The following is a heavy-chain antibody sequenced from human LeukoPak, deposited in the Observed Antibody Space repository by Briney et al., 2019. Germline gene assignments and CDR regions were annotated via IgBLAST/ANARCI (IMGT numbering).Heavy chain of an antibody. CDR3: ARNVGSGSYYTSYYFDY. CDR2: ISAYSGNT. CDR1: GYTFTSYG. J-gene: IGHJ4*02. D-gene: IGHD3-10*01. Sequence: ASVKVSCKDSGYTFTSYGISWVRQAPGQGLEWMGWISAYSGNTNYAQKLQGRVTMTTDTSTSTAYMELRSLRSDDTAVYYCARNVGSGSYYTSYYFDYWGQGTLVTVSP. V-gene: IGHV1-18*01.